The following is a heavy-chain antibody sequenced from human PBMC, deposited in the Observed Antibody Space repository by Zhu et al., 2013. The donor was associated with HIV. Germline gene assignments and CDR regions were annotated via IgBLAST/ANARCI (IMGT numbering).Heavy chain of an antibody. Sequence: VQLVQSGAEVKKPGESLKISCKGSGYSFTSYWIGWVRQMPGKGLEWMGIIYPGDSDTRYSPSFQGQVTISADKSISTAYLQWSSLKASDTAMYYCARRGIRTCGRVGGGDCSYAFDIWGQGTMVTVSS. D-gene: IGHD2-21*02. CDR3: ARRGIRTCGRVGGGDCSYAFDI. J-gene: IGHJ3*02. CDR2: IYPGDSDT. V-gene: IGHV5-51*01. CDR1: GYSFTSYW.